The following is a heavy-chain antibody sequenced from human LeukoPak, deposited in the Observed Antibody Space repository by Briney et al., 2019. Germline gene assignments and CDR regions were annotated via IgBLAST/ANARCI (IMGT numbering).Heavy chain of an antibody. CDR2: IYYTGST. D-gene: IGHD3-10*01. V-gene: IGHV4-59*01. CDR1: GDSISSYY. Sequence: SETLSLTCTVSGDSISSYYWSWIRQPPGKGPEWIAYIYYTGSTNYNPSLKSRVTISVDTSKNHFSLKLSSVTAADTAVYYCARVGAYNWFDPWGQGTLVTVSS. CDR3: ARVGAYNWFDP. J-gene: IGHJ5*02.